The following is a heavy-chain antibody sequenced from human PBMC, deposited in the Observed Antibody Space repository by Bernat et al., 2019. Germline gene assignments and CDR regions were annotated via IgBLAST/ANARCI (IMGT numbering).Heavy chain of an antibody. V-gene: IGHV3-48*03. J-gene: IGHJ3*02. CDR3: ARALRRVPDAFDI. CDR2: ISSSGSTI. D-gene: IGHD4-17*01. CDR1: GFTFSSYE. Sequence: EVQLVESGGGLVQPGGSLRLSCEASGFTFSSYEMNWVRQAPGKGLEWVSYISSSGSTIYYADSVKGRFTISRDNAKNSLYLQMNSLRAEDTAVYYCARALRRVPDAFDIWGQGTMVTVSS.